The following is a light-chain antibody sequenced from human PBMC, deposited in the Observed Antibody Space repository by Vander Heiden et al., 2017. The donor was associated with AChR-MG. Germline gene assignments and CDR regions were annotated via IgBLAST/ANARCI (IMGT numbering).Light chain of an antibody. CDR2: GNE. V-gene: IGLV1-40*01. CDR1: SYSIGAGYD. Sequence: VLTLPPSLARAPGQTVTSTCTGSSYSIGAGYDLHCYQQLPGTAPNLLIYGNENRPSGVPDRFSGSRSGTTAALSITGLQADDDADYYCQSYDISRSASVFGGGTELTVL. CDR3: QSYDISRSASV. J-gene: IGLJ3*02.